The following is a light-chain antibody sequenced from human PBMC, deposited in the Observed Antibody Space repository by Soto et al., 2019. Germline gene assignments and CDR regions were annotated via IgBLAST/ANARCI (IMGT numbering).Light chain of an antibody. CDR3: SSYTSSSTLYV. CDR2: DVS. V-gene: IGLV2-14*03. Sequence: QSVLTQPASVSGSPGQSITISCTGTSSDVGGYNYVSWYQQHPGKATKLMIYDVSNRPSGVSYRFSGSKSGNTASLTISGLQAEDEADYYCSSYTSSSTLYVFGTGTKVTVL. CDR1: SSDVGGYNY. J-gene: IGLJ1*01.